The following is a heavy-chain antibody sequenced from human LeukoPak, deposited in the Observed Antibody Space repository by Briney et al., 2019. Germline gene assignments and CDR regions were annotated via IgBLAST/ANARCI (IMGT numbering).Heavy chain of an antibody. D-gene: IGHD2-15*01. V-gene: IGHV4-4*07. CDR2: IYTSGST. J-gene: IGHJ5*02. CDR3: ARDLGYCSGGSCYNWFDP. CDR1: GGSISSYY. Sequence: PSETLSLTCTVSGGSISSYYWSWIRQPAGKGLEWIGRIYTSGSTNYNPSLKSRVTMSVGTSKNQFSLKLSSVTAADTAVYYCARDLGYCSGGSCYNWFDPWGQGTLVTVSS.